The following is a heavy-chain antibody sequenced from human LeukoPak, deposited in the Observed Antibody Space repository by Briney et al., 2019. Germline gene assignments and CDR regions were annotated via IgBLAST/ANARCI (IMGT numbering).Heavy chain of an antibody. D-gene: IGHD1-26*01. V-gene: IGHV4-4*07. J-gene: IGHJ5*02. CDR3: ARSNSGSYGWFDP. CDR1: GDSMSGY. Sequence: PSETLSLTCTVSGDSMSGYWGWVRQPAGKGLEWIGRISTSGGTDYNPSLKSRINMSVDTSKNQFSLTLRSMTAADTAVYYCARSNSGSYGWFDPWGQGTLVTVSS. CDR2: ISTSGGT.